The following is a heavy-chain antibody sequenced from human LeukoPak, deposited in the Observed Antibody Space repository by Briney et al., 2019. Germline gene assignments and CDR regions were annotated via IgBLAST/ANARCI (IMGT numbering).Heavy chain of an antibody. V-gene: IGHV7-4-1*02. CDR2: INTSTGNP. J-gene: IGHJ4*02. CDR3: ARAPAYYDSSGYIPGVY. CDR1: GGTFSNYA. Sequence: ASVKVSCKASGGTFSNYAISWVRQAPGQGLEWMGWINTSTGNPTYAQGFTGRFVFSLDTSVSTAYLQISSLKAEDTAVYYCARAPAYYDSSGYIPGVYWGQGTLVTVSS. D-gene: IGHD3-22*01.